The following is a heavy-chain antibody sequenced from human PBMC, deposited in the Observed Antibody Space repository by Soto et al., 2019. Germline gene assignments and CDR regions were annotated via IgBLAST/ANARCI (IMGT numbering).Heavy chain of an antibody. CDR2: IYGVATY. Sequence: PSETLSLTCTVSGGSINNYYWSWIRQPPGKGLEWIGYIYGVATYNPSLYNPSLKSRVTLSLHTSKHQFSLKLTSVTAADTAVYYCARFRTETSPRVDWYFDLWGRGTRVPVSS. D-gene: IGHD1-7*01. CDR1: GGSINNYY. V-gene: IGHV4-59*12. J-gene: IGHJ2*01. CDR3: ARFRTETSPRVDWYFDL.